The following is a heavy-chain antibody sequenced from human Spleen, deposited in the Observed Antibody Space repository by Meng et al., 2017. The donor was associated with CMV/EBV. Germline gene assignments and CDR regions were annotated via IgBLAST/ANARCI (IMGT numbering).Heavy chain of an antibody. CDR3: ARGNYGDSSSALWWFDP. V-gene: IGHV4-4*07. J-gene: IGHJ5*02. Sequence: GPLLRLGPGVGNPAETLAPTCLFSVGSISSYYWGWIRRPAGQGLEWIGRIYTSGSTNYNPSLKSRVTMSVVTSKNQFSLKLISVTAADTAVYYCARGNYGDSSSALWWFDPWGQGTLVTVSS. CDR2: IYTSGST. D-gene: IGHD6-6*01. CDR1: VGSISSYY.